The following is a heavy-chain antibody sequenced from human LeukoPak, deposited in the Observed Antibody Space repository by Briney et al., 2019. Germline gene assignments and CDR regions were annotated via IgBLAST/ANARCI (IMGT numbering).Heavy chain of an antibody. D-gene: IGHD6-19*01. V-gene: IGHV3-64*02. J-gene: IGHJ4*02. CDR1: GSTFRDYA. Sequence: GGSLRLSCAASGSTFRDYAMYWVRQAPGKGLEYVSVISTDGSRIYYADSVKGRFTISRDNSKNTLHLQMGSLRAEDMAVYYCTRGVATSTSGWYDTFDYWGQGALVTVSS. CDR3: TRGVATSTSGWYDTFDY. CDR2: ISTDGSRI.